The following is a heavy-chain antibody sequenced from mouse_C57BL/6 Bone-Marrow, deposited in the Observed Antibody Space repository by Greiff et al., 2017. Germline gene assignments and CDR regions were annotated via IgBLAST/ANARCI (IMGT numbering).Heavy chain of an antibody. CDR2: ISSGSSTI. CDR3: AKTITLYAMDY. J-gene: IGHJ4*01. D-gene: IGHD1-3*01. V-gene: IGHV5-17*01. Sequence: EVKLMESGGGLVKPGGSLKLSCAASGFTFSDYGMHWVRQAPEKGLEWVAYISSGSSTIYYADTVKGRFTISRDNAKNTLFLQMTSLRSEDTAMYYCAKTITLYAMDYWGQGTSVTVSS. CDR1: GFTFSDYG.